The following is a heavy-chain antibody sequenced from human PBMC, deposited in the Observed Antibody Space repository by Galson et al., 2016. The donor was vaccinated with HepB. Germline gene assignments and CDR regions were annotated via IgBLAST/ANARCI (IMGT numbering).Heavy chain of an antibody. CDR3: VVRPLMVSAEGITTIEGDF. CDR1: GGSFSGYY. D-gene: IGHD2-8*01. CDR2: INHSATT. Sequence: SETLSLTCVVYGGSFSGYYWTWVRQPPGKGLEWIGEINHSATTNCNPSLKSRVTLSVNTSKKQFSLDLTSVTAADTGVYYGVVRPLMVSAEGITTIEGDFWGQGALVTVST. V-gene: IGHV4-34*01. J-gene: IGHJ4*02.